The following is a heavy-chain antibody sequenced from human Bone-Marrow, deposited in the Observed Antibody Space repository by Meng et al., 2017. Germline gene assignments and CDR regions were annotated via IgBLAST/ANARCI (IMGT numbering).Heavy chain of an antibody. J-gene: IGHJ5*02. CDR1: GGSFSGYY. V-gene: IGHV4-34*01. CDR3: ASGYCSGGSCQVGWFDP. D-gene: IGHD2-15*01. Sequence: QGQLQEWGAELLQPSGTPSRTCAVYGGSFSGYYWSWIRQPPGKGLEWIGEINHSGSNNYNPSLKSRVTISVDTSKNQFSLKLSSVTAADTAVYYCASGYCSGGSCQVGWFDPWGQETLVTVSS. CDR2: INHSGSN.